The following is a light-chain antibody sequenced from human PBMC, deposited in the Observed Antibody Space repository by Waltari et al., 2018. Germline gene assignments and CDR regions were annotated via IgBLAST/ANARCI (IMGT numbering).Light chain of an antibody. V-gene: IGKV3-15*01. J-gene: IGKJ1*01. CDR2: DAS. CDR1: ESVSNN. Sequence: EIVVTQSPATLSLSPGERATLPCRASESVSNNVAWYQQKPGKPPRLLIYDASTRATGIPARFSGSGSGTEFTRSISSLQSEDFAVYYCHQYKNWPPWTFGQGTKVEIK. CDR3: HQYKNWPPWT.